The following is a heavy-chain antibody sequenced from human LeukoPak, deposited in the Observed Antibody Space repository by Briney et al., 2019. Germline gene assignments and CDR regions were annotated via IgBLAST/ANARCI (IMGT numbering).Heavy chain of an antibody. J-gene: IGHJ4*02. CDR3: ARDNYYDSSGYGY. D-gene: IGHD3-22*01. CDR2: ISTSSSTI. Sequence: GGSLRLSCAASGFTFSDYFMSWIRQAPGKGLEWVAYISTSSSTINYADSVKGRFTISRDNAKNSVYLQMNSLRAEDTAVYYCARDNYYDSSGYGYWGQGTLVTVSS. V-gene: IGHV3-11*04. CDR1: GFTFSDYF.